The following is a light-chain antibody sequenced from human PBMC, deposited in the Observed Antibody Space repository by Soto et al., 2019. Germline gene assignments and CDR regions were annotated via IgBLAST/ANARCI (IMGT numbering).Light chain of an antibody. CDR3: SSFTNTITRYA. V-gene: IGLV2-14*01. CDR1: SSDVGGYNY. J-gene: IGLJ1*01. CDR2: EVS. Sequence: QSALTQPASVSGSTGQSITISCTGTSSDVGGYNYVSWFQHHPGKAPKLIIYEVSYRPSGVSNRFSGSKSGDTASLTISGLQAEDEADYYCSSFTNTITRYALGTGTKVTVL.